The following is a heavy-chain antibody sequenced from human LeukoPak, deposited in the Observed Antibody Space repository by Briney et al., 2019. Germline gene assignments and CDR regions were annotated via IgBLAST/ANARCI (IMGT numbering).Heavy chain of an antibody. CDR2: ISYDGSNK. D-gene: IGHD3-22*01. V-gene: IGHV3-30*04. Sequence: PGGSLRLSCAASGFTFSSYAMHWVRQAPGKGLEWVAVISYDGSNKYYADSVKGRFTISRDNSKNTLYLQMNSLRAEDTAVYYCAKGSRITMIVVVTPDAFDIWGQGTMVTVSS. CDR3: AKGSRITMIVVVTPDAFDI. CDR1: GFTFSSYA. J-gene: IGHJ3*02.